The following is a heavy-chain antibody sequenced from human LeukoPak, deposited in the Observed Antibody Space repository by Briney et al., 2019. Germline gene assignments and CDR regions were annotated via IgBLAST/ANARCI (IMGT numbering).Heavy chain of an antibody. CDR2: ISAYNGNT. D-gene: IGHD6-13*01. CDR1: GGTFSSYA. V-gene: IGHV1-18*01. Sequence: ASVKVSCKASGGTFSSYAISWVRQAPGQGLEWMGWISAYNGNTNYAQKLQGRVTMTTDTSTSTAYMELRSLRSDDTAVYYCARGEYSSSWYAGDWFDPWGQGTLVTVSS. J-gene: IGHJ5*02. CDR3: ARGEYSSSWYAGDWFDP.